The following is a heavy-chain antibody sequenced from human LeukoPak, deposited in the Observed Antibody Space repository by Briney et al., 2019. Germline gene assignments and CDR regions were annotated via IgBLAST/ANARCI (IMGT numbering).Heavy chain of an antibody. CDR3: ARDDVAWNDVHWFDP. CDR2: INSIGSYM. D-gene: IGHD1-1*01. CDR1: GFTFSYYT. V-gene: IGHV3-21*01. Sequence: GGSLRLSCAASGFTFSYYTMHWVRQTPGKGLEWVSSINSIGSYMYYADSVKGRFTISRDNVKDSLYLQLSSLRAEDTAVYYCARDDVAWNDVHWFDPWGQGTLVTVSS. J-gene: IGHJ5*02.